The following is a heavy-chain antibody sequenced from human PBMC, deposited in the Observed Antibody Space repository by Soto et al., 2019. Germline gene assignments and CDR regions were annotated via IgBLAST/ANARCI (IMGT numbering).Heavy chain of an antibody. J-gene: IGHJ4*02. V-gene: IGHV4-31*03. CDR3: ARDAPETAPY. D-gene: IGHD2-2*01. CDR1: GGSISNVDYY. CDR2: INYRGST. Sequence: QVQLQESGPGLVKPSQTLSLTCTVSGGSISNVDYYWNWLRQHPEKGLEWIGYINYRGSTFYNPSLKSRIIISVEKSKNQFSLKLSSVTAADTAVYYCARDAPETAPYWGQGTLVTVSS.